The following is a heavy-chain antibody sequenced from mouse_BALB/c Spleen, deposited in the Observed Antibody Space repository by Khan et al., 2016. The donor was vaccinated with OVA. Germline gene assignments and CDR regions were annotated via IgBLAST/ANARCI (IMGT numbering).Heavy chain of an antibody. J-gene: IGHJ4*01. V-gene: IGHV3-2*02. Sequence: VQLKESGPGLVKPSQSLSLTCTVTGYSITSDYAWNWIRQFPGNKLEWMGYISYSGSTNYNPALKSRISFTRDKSKNQFFLQLNSVTTEDTATDDYERDGSRYNYGMDYWGQGTSVTVSA. CDR2: ISYSGST. D-gene: IGHD2-3*01. CDR1: GYSITSDYA. CDR3: ERDGSRYNYGMDY.